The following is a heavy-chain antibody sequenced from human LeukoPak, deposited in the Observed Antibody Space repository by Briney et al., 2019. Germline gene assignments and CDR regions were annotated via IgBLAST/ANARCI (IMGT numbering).Heavy chain of an antibody. CDR2: IYYSGST. V-gene: IGHV4-59*08. CDR3: ASQHMYYDILTGYYPGWFDP. CDR1: GGSISSYY. D-gene: IGHD3-9*01. Sequence: PSETLSLTCTVSGGSISSYYWSWIRQPPGKGLEWIGYIYYSGSTYYNPSLRSRVTISVDTSKNQFSLKLSSVTAADTAVYYCASQHMYYDILTGYYPGWFDPWGQGTLVTVSS. J-gene: IGHJ5*02.